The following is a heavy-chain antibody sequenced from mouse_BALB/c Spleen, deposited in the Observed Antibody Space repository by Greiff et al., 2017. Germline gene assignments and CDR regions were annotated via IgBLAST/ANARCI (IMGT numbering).Heavy chain of an antibody. CDR3: NAPPDGYFAMDY. J-gene: IGHJ4*01. V-gene: IGHV14-4*02. CDR2: IDPENGDT. CDR1: GFNIKDYY. D-gene: IGHD2-3*01. Sequence: EDQLQQSGAELVRSGASVKLSCTASGFNIKDYYMHWVKQRPEQGLEWIGWIDPENGDTEYAPKFQGKATMTADTSSNTAYLQLSSLTSEDTAVYYCNAPPDGYFAMDYWGQGTSVTVSS.